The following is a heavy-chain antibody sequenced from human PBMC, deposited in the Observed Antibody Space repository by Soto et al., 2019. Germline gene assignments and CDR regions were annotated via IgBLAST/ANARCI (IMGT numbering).Heavy chain of an antibody. CDR2: ISYDGSNK. V-gene: IGHV3-30*18. CDR3: AKDGNEYSSGWYAPSLDY. J-gene: IGHJ4*02. CDR1: GFTFSNYG. D-gene: IGHD6-19*01. Sequence: QVQLVESGGGVVQPGRSLRLSCAASGFTFSNYGMHWVRQAPGKGLEWVAVISYDGSNKYYADFVKGRFTISRDNSKNTRYLQMNSLRAEDTAVYYCAKDGNEYSSGWYAPSLDYWGQGTLVTVSS.